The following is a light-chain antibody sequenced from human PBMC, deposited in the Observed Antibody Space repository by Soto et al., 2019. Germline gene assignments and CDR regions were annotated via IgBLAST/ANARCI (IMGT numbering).Light chain of an antibody. CDR1: QSVSSN. Sequence: EIVMTQSPATLSVSPGERATLSCRASQSVSSNLAWYQQKPGQAPRLLIYGASNRATGIPDRFSGSGSGTDFTLTISRMEPEDFAVYDCQQYGSSGTFGQGTKVEIK. V-gene: IGKV3-20*01. J-gene: IGKJ1*01. CDR2: GAS. CDR3: QQYGSSGT.